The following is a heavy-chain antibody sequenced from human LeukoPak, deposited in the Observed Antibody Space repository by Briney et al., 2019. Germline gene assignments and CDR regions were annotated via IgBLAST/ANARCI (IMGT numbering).Heavy chain of an antibody. CDR3: AKDYWDTAMLDDAFDI. Sequence: GGSLRLSCAASGFTFSSYAMSWVRQAPGKGLEWVSAISGSGGSTYYADSVKGRFTISRDNSKNTLYLQMNSLRAEDTAVYYCAKDYWDTAMLDDAFDIWGQGTMVTVSS. D-gene: IGHD5-18*01. J-gene: IGHJ3*02. CDR1: GFTFSSYA. V-gene: IGHV3-23*01. CDR2: ISGSGGST.